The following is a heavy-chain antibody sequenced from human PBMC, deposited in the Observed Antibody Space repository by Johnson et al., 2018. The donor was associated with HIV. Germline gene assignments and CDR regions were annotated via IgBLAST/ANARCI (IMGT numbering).Heavy chain of an antibody. CDR1: KLTFSNYA. Sequence: MLLVESGGGLVQPGGSLRLSCAASKLTFSNYAMTCVRQAPGKGLEWVGRTRNKANSYTTEYAASVQGRFTISRDDSKNSLNLQMNSLKTEDTAVYYCARVGQQSNAFDIWGQGTMVTVSS. CDR2: TRNKANSYTT. V-gene: IGHV3-72*01. J-gene: IGHJ3*02. CDR3: ARVGQQSNAFDI. D-gene: IGHD6-13*01.